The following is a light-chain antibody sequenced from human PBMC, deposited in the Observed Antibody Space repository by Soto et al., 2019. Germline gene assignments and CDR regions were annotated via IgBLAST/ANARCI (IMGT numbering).Light chain of an antibody. J-gene: IGKJ3*01. CDR3: QHYGSSLIFT. CDR2: ATS. Sequence: EIVLTQSPGTLSLSPGERATLSCRASESVNSNFLAWYQQRPGQGPRLLIYATSARATGIPDRFSGSGSGIDFTLTIRRLEPEDFAVYYCQHYGSSLIFTFGPGTKVEIK. CDR1: ESVNSNF. V-gene: IGKV3-20*01.